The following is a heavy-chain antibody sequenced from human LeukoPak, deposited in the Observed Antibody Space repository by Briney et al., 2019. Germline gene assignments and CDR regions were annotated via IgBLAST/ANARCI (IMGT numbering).Heavy chain of an antibody. CDR2: ISYDGNNK. J-gene: IGHJ4*02. CDR1: GFTFSSYG. V-gene: IGHV3-30*03. Sequence: GRSLRLSCAASGFTFSSYGMHWVRQAPGKGLEWVAVISYDGNNKYYADSVKGRFTISRDNSKNTLYLQMNSLRAEDTAVYYCASALNYYGPFDYWGQGTLVTVSS. CDR3: ASALNYYGPFDY. D-gene: IGHD3-10*01.